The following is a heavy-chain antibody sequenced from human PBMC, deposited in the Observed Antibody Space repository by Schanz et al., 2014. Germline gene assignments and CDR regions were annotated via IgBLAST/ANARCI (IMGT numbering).Heavy chain of an antibody. J-gene: IGHJ4*02. CDR2: IYHTGST. V-gene: IGHV4-34*01. CDR1: GGSFSGYY. CDR3: ARQFYDILTGYWFPYYFDY. Sequence: QVQLQQWGAGLLKPSETLSLTCGVFGGSFSGYYWSWIRQPPGKGLEWIGEIYHTGSTNYNPSLKIRVTFSVDTSNTQFSLKLSSVTAADTAVYYCARQFYDILTGYWFPYYFDYWGQGTLVTVSS. D-gene: IGHD3-9*01.